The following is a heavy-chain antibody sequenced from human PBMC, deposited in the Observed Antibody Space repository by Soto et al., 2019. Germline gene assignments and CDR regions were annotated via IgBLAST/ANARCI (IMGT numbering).Heavy chain of an antibody. J-gene: IGHJ4*02. CDR2: IYYSGRT. Sequence: SDTLSLTCTVSGGSITSGCYFWSWVRQHPGKRLEWIGNIYYSGRTYYNPSLKSRVTISVDTSKNQFSLKLSSVTAADTAVYYCARFAREENPKVGSWYYFDYWGQGTRVT. CDR1: GGSITSGCYF. CDR3: ARFAREENPKVGSWYYFDY. V-gene: IGHV4-31*03. D-gene: IGHD6-13*01.